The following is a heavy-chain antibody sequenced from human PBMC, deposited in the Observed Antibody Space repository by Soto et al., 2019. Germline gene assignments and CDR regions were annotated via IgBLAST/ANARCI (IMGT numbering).Heavy chain of an antibody. V-gene: IGHV3-9*01. J-gene: IGHJ3*01. CDR2: ISWNSGII. Sequence: DAQLVESGGGLFQPGKSLRISCVASGFTFDDHTMHWVRQAPGRGLEWVSCISWNSGIIGYADSVKGRFTISRDNAKNSLYLRMDSLRPEDTAVYYCTKDTHSPSGYFEAFDVWGQGTKVTVSS. D-gene: IGHD3-22*01. CDR1: GFTFDDHT. CDR3: TKDTHSPSGYFEAFDV.